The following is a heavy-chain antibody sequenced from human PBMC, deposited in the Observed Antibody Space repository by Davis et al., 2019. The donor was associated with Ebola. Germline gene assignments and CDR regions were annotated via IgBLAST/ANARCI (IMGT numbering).Heavy chain of an antibody. CDR2: ISWDGGST. V-gene: IGHV3-43*01. Sequence: GESLKISCAASGFTFDDYTMHWVRQAPGKGLEWVSLISWDGGSTYYADSVKGRFTISRDNSKNTLYLQMNSLRAEDTAVYYCARDPGSGYYGDYYYYYGMDVWGQGTTVTVSS. CDR1: GFTFDDYT. D-gene: IGHD3-3*01. CDR3: ARDPGSGYYGDYYYYYGMDV. J-gene: IGHJ6*02.